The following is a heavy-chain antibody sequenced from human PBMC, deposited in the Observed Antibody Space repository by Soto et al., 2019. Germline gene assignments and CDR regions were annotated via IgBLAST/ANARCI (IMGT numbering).Heavy chain of an antibody. D-gene: IGHD2-2*01. Sequence: SVKVSCKASGFTFTSSAMQWVRQARGQRLEWIGWIVVGSGNTNYAQKFQERVTITRDMSTSTAYMELSSLRSEDTAVYYCAANRYCSSTSCSEVDAFDIWGQGTMVTVS. CDR2: IVVGSGNT. CDR3: AANRYCSSTSCSEVDAFDI. V-gene: IGHV1-58*02. CDR1: GFTFTSSA. J-gene: IGHJ3*02.